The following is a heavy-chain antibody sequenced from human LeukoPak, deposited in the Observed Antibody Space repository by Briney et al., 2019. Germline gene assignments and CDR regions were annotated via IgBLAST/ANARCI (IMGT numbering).Heavy chain of an antibody. CDR2: IYYSGST. J-gene: IGHJ3*01. V-gene: IGHV4-39*01. D-gene: IGHD3-22*01. Sequence: SETLSRTCAVSVGSLCNISYYWAWLRQRPGRGLELIGTIYYSGSTYHNPSLNSRVTLSVDTSRNQFSLRLSSVDAADTAVYYCAKAGVPYFDSSGLYAFDFWGQGTTVTVSS. CDR1: VGSLCNISYY. CDR3: AKAGVPYFDSSGLYAFDF.